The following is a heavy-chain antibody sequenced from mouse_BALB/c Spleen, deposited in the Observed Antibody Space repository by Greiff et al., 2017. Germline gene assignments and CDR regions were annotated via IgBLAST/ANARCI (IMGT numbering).Heavy chain of an antibody. Sequence: EVQLQESGGDLVKPGGSLKLSCAASGFTFSSYGMSWVRQTPDKRLEWVATISSGGSYTYYPDSVKGRFTISRDTAKNTLYLQMSSLKSEDTAMYYCARGHYYGSSLYAMDYWGQGTSVTVSS. CDR3: ARGHYYGSSLYAMDY. CDR1: GFTFSSYG. V-gene: IGHV5-6*01. D-gene: IGHD1-1*01. J-gene: IGHJ4*01. CDR2: ISSGGSYT.